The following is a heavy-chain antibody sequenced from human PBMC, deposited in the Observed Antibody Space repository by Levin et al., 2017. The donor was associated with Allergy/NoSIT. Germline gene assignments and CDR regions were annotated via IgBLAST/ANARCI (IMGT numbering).Heavy chain of an antibody. D-gene: IGHD1-14*01. V-gene: IGHV3-49*03. CDR1: GFTFGDYA. CDR3: TREGRDLPLDY. Sequence: GGSLRLSCTASGFTFGDYAMSWFRQAPGKGLEWVGFIRSKAYGGTTEYAASVKGRFTISRDDSKSIAYLQMNSLKTEDTAVYYCTREGRDLPLDYWGQGTLVTVSS. J-gene: IGHJ4*02. CDR2: IRSKAYGGTT.